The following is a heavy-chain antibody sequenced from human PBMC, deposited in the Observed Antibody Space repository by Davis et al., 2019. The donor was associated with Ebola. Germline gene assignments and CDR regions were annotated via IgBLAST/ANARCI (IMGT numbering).Heavy chain of an antibody. J-gene: IGHJ4*02. CDR3: VKWSYARFDY. CDR2: IKSKTDGGTA. D-gene: IGHD1-26*01. V-gene: IGHV3-15*01. Sequence: GESLKISCAASGFTFRNAWMSWVRQAPGKGLEWVGRIKSKTDGGTADYAAPVRGRFTISRDDSKNTLYLQMNSLKTEDTAVYYCVKWSYARFDYWGQGTLVTVSS. CDR1: GFTFRNAW.